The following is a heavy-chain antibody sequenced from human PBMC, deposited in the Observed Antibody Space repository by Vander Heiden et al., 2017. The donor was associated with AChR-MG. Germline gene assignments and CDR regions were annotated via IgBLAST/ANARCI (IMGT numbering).Heavy chain of an antibody. Sequence: QLQLQESGPGLVKPSETLPLTCTVSGGSISSSSYYWGWIRQPPGKGLEWIGSIYYSGSTYYNPSLKSRVTISVDTSKNQFSLKLSSVTAADTAVYYCARTGGSGWYPNWFDPWGQGTLVTVSS. CDR2: IYYSGST. CDR3: ARTGGSGWYPNWFDP. V-gene: IGHV4-39*01. CDR1: GGSISSSSYY. J-gene: IGHJ5*02. D-gene: IGHD6-19*01.